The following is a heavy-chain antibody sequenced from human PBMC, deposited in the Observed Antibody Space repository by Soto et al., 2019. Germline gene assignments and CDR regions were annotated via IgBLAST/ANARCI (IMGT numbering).Heavy chain of an antibody. CDR3: ARDSMTGYFEFGS. J-gene: IGHJ4*02. Sequence: QVQLVQSGGEVKKPGASVKVSCKASGYTFSNYGISWVRQAPGQGLEWMGWINANNGNTKHIEKLQGRVTMTTDTSTTTAYMELSSLTSDETAVYYCARDSMTGYFEFGSWGQGTLVTVSS. V-gene: IGHV1-18*01. D-gene: IGHD3-9*01. CDR2: INANNGNT. CDR1: GYTFSNYG.